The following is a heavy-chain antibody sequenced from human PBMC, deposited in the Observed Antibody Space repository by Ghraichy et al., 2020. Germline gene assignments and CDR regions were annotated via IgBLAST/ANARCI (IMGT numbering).Heavy chain of an antibody. D-gene: IGHD3-10*01. V-gene: IGHV4-34*01. J-gene: IGHJ4*02. CDR1: GGSFSGYY. CDR3: ARSPELRFVDLSAPAQFDN. CDR2: INHRGRT. Sequence: SETLSLTCAVYGGSFSGYYWSWIRQSPGKGLEWIGEINHRGRTYFHPSLKSRVTISVDTSKNQFSLKMTSVTAADTAVYYCARSPELRFVDLSAPAQFDNWGQGTLVTVSS.